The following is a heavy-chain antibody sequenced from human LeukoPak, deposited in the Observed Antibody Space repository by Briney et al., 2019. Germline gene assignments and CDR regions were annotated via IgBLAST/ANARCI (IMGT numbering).Heavy chain of an antibody. V-gene: IGHV3-13*01. CDR1: GFTFSSYD. CDR2: IGTAGDT. Sequence: GGSLRLSCAASGFTFSSYDMHWVRQATGKGLEWVSGIGTAGDTYYAGSVKGRFTISRENAKNSLYLQMNSLRAGDTAVYYCARDRNIAVASFYYGMDVWGQGTTVTVSS. D-gene: IGHD6-19*01. CDR3: ARDRNIAVASFYYGMDV. J-gene: IGHJ6*02.